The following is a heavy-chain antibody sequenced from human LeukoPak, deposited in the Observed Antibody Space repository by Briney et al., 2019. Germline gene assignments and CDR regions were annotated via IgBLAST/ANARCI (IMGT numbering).Heavy chain of an antibody. CDR1: GGSISSGDYY. Sequence: PSQTLSLTSTVSGGSISSGDYYWSWIRQPPGKGLEWIGYIYYSGSTYYNPSLKSRVTISVDTSKNQFSLKLSSVTAADTAVYYRARGCGSTSCYDFDIWGQGTMVTVSS. CDR3: ARGCGSTSCYDFDI. CDR2: IYYSGST. J-gene: IGHJ3*02. D-gene: IGHD2-2*01. V-gene: IGHV4-30-4*01.